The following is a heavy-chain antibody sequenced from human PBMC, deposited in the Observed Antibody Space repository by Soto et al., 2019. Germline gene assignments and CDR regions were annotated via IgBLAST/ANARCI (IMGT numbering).Heavy chain of an antibody. V-gene: IGHV1-69*13. D-gene: IGHD4-17*01. CDR2: IIPICGTA. Sequence: SVKVACKASGGTFSSYAISWVRKKKGQGLEWMGGIIPICGTAHYAQKFQGRVTITANDSTSTAYMELSSLRSEDTAVYYCARGMDPYGVFNDAFDIWGQGTMVTVSS. CDR1: GGTFSSYA. J-gene: IGHJ3*02. CDR3: ARGMDPYGVFNDAFDI.